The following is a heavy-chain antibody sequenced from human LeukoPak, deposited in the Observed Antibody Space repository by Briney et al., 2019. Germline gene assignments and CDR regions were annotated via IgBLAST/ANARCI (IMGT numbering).Heavy chain of an antibody. CDR3: ARQGSGYINY. D-gene: IGHD6-19*01. V-gene: IGHV5-51*01. Sequence: GESLKISCKGSGYSFTTSWIGWVRQMPGKGLEWMGIIYPADSDTRYSPSFQGQVTISADKSITTAYLQWSSLKASETAMYYCARQGSGYINYWGQGTLVTVSS. J-gene: IGHJ4*02. CDR2: IYPADSDT. CDR1: GYSFTTSW.